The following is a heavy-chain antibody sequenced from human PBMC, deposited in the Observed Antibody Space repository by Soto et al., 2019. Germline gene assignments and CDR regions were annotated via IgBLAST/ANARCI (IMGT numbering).Heavy chain of an antibody. CDR1: GYTFTSYA. Sequence: ASVKVSCKASGYTFTSYAMNWVRQAPGQGLEWMGWINTNTGNPTYAQGFTGRFVFSLDTSVSTAYLQICSLKAEDIAVYYCAGRGLEHGTGNYYYGMDVWGQGTTVTVSS. J-gene: IGHJ6*02. CDR3: AGRGLEHGTGNYYYGMDV. CDR2: INTNTGNP. V-gene: IGHV7-4-1*01. D-gene: IGHD1-1*01.